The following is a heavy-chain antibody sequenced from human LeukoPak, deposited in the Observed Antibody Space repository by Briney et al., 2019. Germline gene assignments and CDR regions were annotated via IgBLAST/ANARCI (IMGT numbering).Heavy chain of an antibody. J-gene: IGHJ4*02. CDR1: GFTFNTYS. CDR2: IFSSGNMI. Sequence: GGSLRLSCAASGFTFNTYSMYWIRQASGKGLEWVSYIFSSGNMIHYADSVKGRFTISRDSAKNSLYLQMNNLRAEDTAVYYCARRGFDSYFESWGQGTLVTVSS. D-gene: IGHD3-9*01. CDR3: ARRGFDSYFES. V-gene: IGHV3-48*04.